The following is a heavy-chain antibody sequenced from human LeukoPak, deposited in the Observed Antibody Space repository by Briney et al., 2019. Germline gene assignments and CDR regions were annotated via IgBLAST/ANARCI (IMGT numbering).Heavy chain of an antibody. CDR2: IYYSGST. V-gene: IGHV4-59*01. D-gene: IGHD6-6*01. J-gene: IGHJ5*02. CDR3: ARVVVAARPKPHNWFDP. Sequence: SETLSLTCTVSGGSISSYYWSWIRQPPGKGLEWIGYIYYSGSTNYNPSLKSRVTISVDTSKNQFSLKLSSVTAADTAVYYCARVVVAARPKPHNWFDPWGQGTLVTVSS. CDR1: GGSISSYY.